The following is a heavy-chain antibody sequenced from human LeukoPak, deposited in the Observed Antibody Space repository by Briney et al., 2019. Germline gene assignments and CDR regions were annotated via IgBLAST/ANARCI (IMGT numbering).Heavy chain of an antibody. CDR1: GGSISSSSYY. CDR2: IYYSGST. CDR3: ARDHPDYYDSSGYYQDAFDI. D-gene: IGHD3-22*01. J-gene: IGHJ3*02. Sequence: SETLSLTCTVSGGSISSSSYYWGWIRQPPGKGLEWIGSIYYSGSTYYNPSLKSRVTISVDTSKNQFSLKLSSVTAADTAVYYCARDHPDYYDSSGYYQDAFDIWGQGTMVTVSS. V-gene: IGHV4-39*02.